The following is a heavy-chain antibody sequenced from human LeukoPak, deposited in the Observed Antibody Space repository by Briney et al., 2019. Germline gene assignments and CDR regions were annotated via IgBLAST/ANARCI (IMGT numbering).Heavy chain of an antibody. CDR2: ISAYNGNT. J-gene: IGHJ4*02. V-gene: IGHV1-18*04. CDR1: GYTFTGYY. Sequence: ASVKVSCKASGYTFTGYYMHWVRQAPGQGLEWMGWISAYNGNTNYAQKLQGRVTMTTDTSTSTAYMELRSLRSDDTAVYYCARVGYSYGYAGTPVFDLPDYWGQGTLVTVSS. CDR3: ARVGYSYGYAGTPVFDLPDY. D-gene: IGHD5-18*01.